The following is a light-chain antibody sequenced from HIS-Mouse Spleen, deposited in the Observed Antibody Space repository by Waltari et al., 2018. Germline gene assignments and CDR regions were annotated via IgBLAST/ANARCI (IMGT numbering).Light chain of an antibody. CDR1: SPNIGGNY. V-gene: IGLV1-47*01. CDR3: AAWDDSLSGVV. Sequence: QSVLTQPPSASGTPGQRVTISCSGSSPNIGGNYVYRYQQLPGTAPKLLIYRNNQRPSGVPDRFSGSKSGTSASLAISGLRSEDEADYYCAAWDDSLSGVVFGGGTKLTVL. J-gene: IGLJ2*01. CDR2: RNN.